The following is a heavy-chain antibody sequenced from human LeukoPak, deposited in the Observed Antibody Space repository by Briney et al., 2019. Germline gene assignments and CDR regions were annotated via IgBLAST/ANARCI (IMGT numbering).Heavy chain of an antibody. D-gene: IGHD3-9*01. J-gene: IGHJ6*03. V-gene: IGHV4-38-2*02. CDR2: IYYSGST. Sequence: SETLSLTCTVSGYSISSGYYWGWIRQPPGKRLEWIGSIYYSGSTYYNPSLKSRVTISVDTSKNQFSLKLSSVTAADTAVYYCARGGRYFDWLPTNYYYYYMDVWGKGTTVTISS. CDR1: GYSISSGYY. CDR3: ARGGRYFDWLPTNYYYYYMDV.